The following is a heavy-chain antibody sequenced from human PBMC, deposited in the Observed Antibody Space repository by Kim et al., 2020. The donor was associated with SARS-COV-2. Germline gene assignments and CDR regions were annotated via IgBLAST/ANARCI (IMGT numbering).Heavy chain of an antibody. Sequence: GGSLRLSCVASGFTFRDYGMSWVRQVPEKGLEYVSVINWNGGKTGYADSVKGRFTISRDNAKDSLYLQMNSLRAEDTGIYYCARYGDYRTALLVYGMDVWGQGTTVIVSS. V-gene: IGHV3-20*04. CDR2: INWNGGKT. CDR1: GFTFRDYG. J-gene: IGHJ6*02. D-gene: IGHD4-17*01. CDR3: ARYGDYRTALLVYGMDV.